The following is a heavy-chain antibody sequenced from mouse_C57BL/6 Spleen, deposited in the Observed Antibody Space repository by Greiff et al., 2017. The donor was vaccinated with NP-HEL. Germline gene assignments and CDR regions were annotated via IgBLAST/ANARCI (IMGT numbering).Heavy chain of an antibody. V-gene: IGHV1-50*01. D-gene: IGHD3-3*01. J-gene: IGHJ3*01. CDR1: GYTFTSYW. CDR2: IDPSDSYT. Sequence: QVQLQQSGAELVKPGASVKLSCKASGYTFTSYWMQWVKQRPGQGLEWIGEIDPSDSYTNYNQKFKGKATLTVDTSSSTAYMQLSSLTSEDSAVYYCARGREFAYWGQGTLVTVSA. CDR3: ARGREFAY.